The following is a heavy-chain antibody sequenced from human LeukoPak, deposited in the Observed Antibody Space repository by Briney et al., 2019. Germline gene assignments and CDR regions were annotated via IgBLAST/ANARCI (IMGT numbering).Heavy chain of an antibody. Sequence: GESLKISCQGSGYSFSKTWTAWVRQMPGKGLEWMGIISLGDLDTRYSPSFQGQVTISADKSIATAYLQWSSLKASDTAMYYCAFAGGRLPPVYFESWGQGTLVTVSS. CDR1: GYSFSKTW. D-gene: IGHD1-26*01. J-gene: IGHJ4*02. V-gene: IGHV5-51*01. CDR3: AFAGGRLPPVYFES. CDR2: ISLGDLDT.